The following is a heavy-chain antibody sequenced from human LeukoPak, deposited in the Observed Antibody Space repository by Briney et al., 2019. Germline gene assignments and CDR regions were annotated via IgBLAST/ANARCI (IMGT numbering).Heavy chain of an antibody. CDR3: ARVSTYQYYYYMDV. CDR1: GFTFSDYY. Sequence: PGGSLRLSCTASGFTFSDYYMSWIRQAPGKGLEWVSYISTSGKTIYYADSVKGRFTISRDNAKNSLYLQINSLRAEVTAVYYCARVSTYQYYYYMDVWGKGTTVTVSS. D-gene: IGHD2-2*01. CDR2: ISTSGKTI. V-gene: IGHV3-11*01. J-gene: IGHJ6*03.